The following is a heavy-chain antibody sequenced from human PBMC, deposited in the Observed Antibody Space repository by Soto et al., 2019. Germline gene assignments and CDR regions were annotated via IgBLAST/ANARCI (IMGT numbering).Heavy chain of an antibody. Sequence: QVQLGQSGAEVKKPGSSVKVSCKASGGTFSSYTISWVRQAPGQGLEWMGRIIPILGIANYAQKFQGRVTITADKSTSTAYMELSSLRSADTAVYYCARSFNVEMATRPQYYWGQGTLVTVSS. CDR2: IIPILGIA. D-gene: IGHD5-12*01. CDR1: GGTFSSYT. CDR3: ARSFNVEMATRPQYY. J-gene: IGHJ4*02. V-gene: IGHV1-69*02.